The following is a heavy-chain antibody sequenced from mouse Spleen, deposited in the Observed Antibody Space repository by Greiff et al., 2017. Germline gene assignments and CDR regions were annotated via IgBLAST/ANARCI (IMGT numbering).Heavy chain of an antibody. CDR3: AREGYYDGYAMDY. J-gene: IGHJ4*01. D-gene: IGHD1-1*01. CDR2: IDPSDSET. Sequence: VQLQQPGAELVRPGSSVKLSCKASGYTFTSYWMHWVKQRPIQGLEWIGNIDPSDSETHYNQKFKDKATLTVDKSSSTAYMQLSSLTSEDSAVYYCAREGYYDGYAMDYWGQGTSVTVSS. V-gene: IGHV1-52*01. CDR1: GYTFTSYW.